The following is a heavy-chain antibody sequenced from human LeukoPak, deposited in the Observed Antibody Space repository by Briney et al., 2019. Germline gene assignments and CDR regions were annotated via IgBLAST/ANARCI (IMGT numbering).Heavy chain of an antibody. D-gene: IGHD3-22*01. CDR2: IIPILGIA. Sequence: ASVKVSCKASGGTFSSYAISWVRQAPGQGLEWMGRIIPILGIANYAQKFQGRVTITADKSTSTAYMELSSLRSEDTAVYYCARDLGYYYDSSGYYYRNYFDYWGQGTLVTVSS. CDR3: ARDLGYYYDSSGYYYRNYFDY. V-gene: IGHV1-69*04. J-gene: IGHJ4*02. CDR1: GGTFSSYA.